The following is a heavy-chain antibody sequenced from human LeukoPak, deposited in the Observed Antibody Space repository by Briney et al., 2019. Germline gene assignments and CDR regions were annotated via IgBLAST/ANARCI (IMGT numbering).Heavy chain of an antibody. Sequence: SETLSLTCTVSGGSISSYYWSWIRQPPGKGLEWIGYIYYSGSTNYNPSLKSRVTISVDTSKNQFSLKLSSVTAADTAVYYCARDGIAAAGKVSYYYMDVWGKGTTITISS. CDR2: IYYSGST. V-gene: IGHV4-59*01. CDR1: GGSISSYY. CDR3: ARDGIAAAGKVSYYYMDV. D-gene: IGHD6-13*01. J-gene: IGHJ6*03.